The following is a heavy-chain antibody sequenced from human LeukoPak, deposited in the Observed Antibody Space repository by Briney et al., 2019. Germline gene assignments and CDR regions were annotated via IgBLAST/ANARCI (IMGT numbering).Heavy chain of an antibody. CDR2: IYYSGST. Sequence: PSETLSLTCTVSGDSINSGSYYWVWIRQPPGKGLEWIGSIYYSGSTYYSPSLKSRVTISVDTSKIQFSLRLSSVTAADTAVYYCARHFAPNGPSRMVVAATGGAFDIWGQGTMVTVSS. CDR1: GDSINSGSYY. D-gene: IGHD2-15*01. V-gene: IGHV4-39*01. J-gene: IGHJ3*02. CDR3: ARHFAPNGPSRMVVAATGGAFDI.